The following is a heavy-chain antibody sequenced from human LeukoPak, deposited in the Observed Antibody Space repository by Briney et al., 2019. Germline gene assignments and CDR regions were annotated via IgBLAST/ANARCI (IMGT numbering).Heavy chain of an antibody. Sequence: MSSETLSLTCTVSGGSISSCYWSWIRQPPGKGLEWIGYIYYSGSSYYNPSLKRRVSISIDTSKNQFSLKLSSVTAADTAVYYCARSRGGGIGVVVPAAIGDDYWGQGTLVTVSS. CDR2: IYYSGSS. CDR1: GGSISSCY. J-gene: IGHJ4*02. D-gene: IGHD2-2*02. V-gene: IGHV4-59*08. CDR3: ARSRGGGIGVVVPAAIGDDY.